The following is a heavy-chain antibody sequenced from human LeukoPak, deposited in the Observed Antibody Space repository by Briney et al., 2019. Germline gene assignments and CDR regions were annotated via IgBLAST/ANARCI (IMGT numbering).Heavy chain of an antibody. CDR3: ARDVVVVPAAIHYGMDV. CDR2: IYYSGST. Sequence: SETLSLTCTVSGGSISSHYWSWIRQPPGKGLEWIGYIYYSGSTNYNPSLKSRVTISVDTSKNQFSLKLSSVTAADTAVYYCARDVVVVPAAIHYGMDVWGQGTTVTVSS. D-gene: IGHD2-2*01. J-gene: IGHJ6*02. CDR1: GGSISSHY. V-gene: IGHV4-59*11.